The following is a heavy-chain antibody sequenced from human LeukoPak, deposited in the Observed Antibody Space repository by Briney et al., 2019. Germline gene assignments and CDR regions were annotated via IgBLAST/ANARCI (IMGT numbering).Heavy chain of an antibody. V-gene: IGHV5-51*01. D-gene: IGHD2-15*01. Sequence: GESLKISCKAPGYSFTTYWIGWVRQMPGKGLEWMGVIYPGDSDTRYSPSFQGQVTISADKSISTAYLQWSTLTASDTAIYYCATYSHQLTRIDSWGQGTLVTVSS. J-gene: IGHJ4*02. CDR1: GYSFTTYW. CDR3: ATYSHQLTRIDS. CDR2: IYPGDSDT.